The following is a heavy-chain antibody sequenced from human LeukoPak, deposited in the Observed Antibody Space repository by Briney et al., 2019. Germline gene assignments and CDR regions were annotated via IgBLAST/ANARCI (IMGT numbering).Heavy chain of an antibody. CDR2: INHSGST. D-gene: IGHD5-12*01. CDR1: GGSFSGYY. Sequence: SETLSLTCAVYGGSFSGYYWSWIRQPPGKGLEWIGEINHSGSTNYNPSLKSRVTISVDTSKNQFSLKLSSVTAADTAVYYCAAQYSGYVRLDYWGQRTLVTVSS. CDR3: AAQYSGYVRLDY. J-gene: IGHJ4*02. V-gene: IGHV4-34*01.